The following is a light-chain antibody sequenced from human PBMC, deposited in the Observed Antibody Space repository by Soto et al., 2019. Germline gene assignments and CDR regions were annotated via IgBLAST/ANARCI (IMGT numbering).Light chain of an antibody. Sequence: QSALTQPPSVSGSPGQSVTISCTGTSSDVGNYNRVSWYQQAPGTAPKLMIYEVSNRPSGVPDRFSGSKSGNTASLTISGHQSEDEADYYCSSYTSGTTPLVLGGGTQVTVL. CDR3: SSYTSGTTPLV. J-gene: IGLJ2*01. CDR2: EVS. V-gene: IGLV2-18*02. CDR1: SSDVGNYNR.